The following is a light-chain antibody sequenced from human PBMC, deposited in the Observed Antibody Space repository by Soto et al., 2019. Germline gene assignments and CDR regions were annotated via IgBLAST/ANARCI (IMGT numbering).Light chain of an antibody. CDR2: DND. CDR1: TSNVAINS. CDR3: GTRDDSRTGFV. V-gene: IGLV1-51*01. Sequence: QSVLTQPPSVSAAPGQPVTISCSGSTSNVAINSVSWYQQLPGTSPKLLIYDNDKRPSGIPDRFSGSKSGTSATLGITGLQTGDEAEYYCGTRDDSRTGFVFGTGTQLTVL. J-gene: IGLJ7*01.